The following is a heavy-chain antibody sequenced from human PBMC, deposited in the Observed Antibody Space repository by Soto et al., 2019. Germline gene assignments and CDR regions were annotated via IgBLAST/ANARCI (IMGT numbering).Heavy chain of an antibody. V-gene: IGHV3-11*01. CDR2: ISRSGSNI. J-gene: IGHJ4*02. CDR3: ARNSGYSHFDS. CDR1: GFTFSDYY. D-gene: IGHD5-18*01. Sequence: PGGSLRLSCAASGFTFSDYYLSWIRQAPGKGLEWVSYISRSGSNIYYADSVKGRFTISRDNAKNSLYLQMNSLRAEDTAVYYCARNSGYSHFDSWGQGTLVTVSS.